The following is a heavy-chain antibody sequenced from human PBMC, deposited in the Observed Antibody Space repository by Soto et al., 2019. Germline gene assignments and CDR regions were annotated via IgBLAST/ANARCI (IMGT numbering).Heavy chain of an antibody. D-gene: IGHD2-2*01. J-gene: IGHJ3*02. CDR1: ESQFTFKNYG. V-gene: IGHV3-33*01. Sequence: QVQLLESGGGVVQPETSLRLSCAASESQFTFKNYGIHWVRQAPGKGLEWVAVIWHDGSQTYYADSVRGRFTISRDNSKRTAYLQMNSLRAEDTGVYYCEGRDAPLQIWGQGTMVTVSS. CDR2: IWHDGSQT. CDR3: EGRDAPLQI.